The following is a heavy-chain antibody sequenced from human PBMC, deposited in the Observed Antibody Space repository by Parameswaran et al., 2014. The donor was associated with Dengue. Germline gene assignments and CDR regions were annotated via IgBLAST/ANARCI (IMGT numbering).Heavy chain of an antibody. CDR1: ISSAR. Sequence: ISSARWIRSGPQGRGLEWIGEIYHSGSTNYNPSLKSRVTISVDKSKNQFSLKLSSVTAADTAVYYCARRPTYYYDSSGYYWGQGTLVTVSS. J-gene: IGHJ4*02. D-gene: IGHD3-22*01. CDR2: IYHSGST. CDR3: ARRPTYYYDSSGYY. V-gene: IGHV4-4*02.